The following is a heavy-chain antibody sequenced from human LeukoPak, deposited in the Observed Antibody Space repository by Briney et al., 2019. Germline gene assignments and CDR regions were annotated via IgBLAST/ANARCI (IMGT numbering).Heavy chain of an antibody. D-gene: IGHD3-22*01. CDR2: INQDGSAK. V-gene: IGHV3-7*04. CDR1: GFTFSSYR. Sequence: GGTLRLSCVVSGFTFSSYRMSWVRQAQGKGLEWVANINQDGSAKNYVDSVKGRLIIIRENEKNSLYLQMNSLRAADTAVYYCARFTSYYYNTSGDYYFDHWGQGTLVTVSS. CDR3: ARFTSYYYNTSGDYYFDH. J-gene: IGHJ4*02.